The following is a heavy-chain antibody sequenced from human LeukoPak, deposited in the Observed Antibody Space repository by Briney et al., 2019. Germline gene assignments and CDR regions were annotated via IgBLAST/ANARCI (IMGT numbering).Heavy chain of an antibody. CDR1: GFTFSSYA. J-gene: IGHJ4*02. Sequence: PGGSLRLSCAASGFTFSSYAMSWVRQAPGKGLEWVSAISGSGGSTYYADSVKGRFTISRDNAKNSLYLEMNSLRAEDAAVYYCARYSTTSRTYDLWGQGTLVTVSS. CDR2: ISGSGGST. D-gene: IGHD2-2*01. V-gene: IGHV3-23*01. CDR3: ARYSTTSRTYDL.